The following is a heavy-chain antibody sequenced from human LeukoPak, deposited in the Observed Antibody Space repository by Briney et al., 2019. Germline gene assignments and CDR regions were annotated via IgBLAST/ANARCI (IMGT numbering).Heavy chain of an antibody. CDR2: INPNSGGT. CDR3: ARVHSSPSLYYYYYYYMDV. CDR1: GYTFTGYY. D-gene: IGHD6-6*01. J-gene: IGHJ6*03. V-gene: IGHV1-2*02. Sequence: ASVKVSCKASGYTFTGYYMHWVREAPGQGREWMGWINPNSGGTNYAQKFQGRVTMTRDTSISTAYMELSRLRSDDTAVYYCARVHSSPSLYYYYYYYMDVWGKGTTVTVSS.